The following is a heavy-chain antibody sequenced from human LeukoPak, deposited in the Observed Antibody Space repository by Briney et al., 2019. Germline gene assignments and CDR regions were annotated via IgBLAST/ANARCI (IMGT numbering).Heavy chain of an antibody. V-gene: IGHV1-46*01. CDR2: INPSGGST. Sequence: ASVKVSCKASGYTFTSYYMHWVRQAPGQGVEWMGMINPSGGSTSYAKKFQGRVTMTRDTSTSSVYMELSSLRSQATTVYYCARVVVTTGYFDYWGQGTLVTASS. D-gene: IGHD2-21*02. CDR1: GYTFTSYY. CDR3: ARVVVTTGYFDY. J-gene: IGHJ4*02.